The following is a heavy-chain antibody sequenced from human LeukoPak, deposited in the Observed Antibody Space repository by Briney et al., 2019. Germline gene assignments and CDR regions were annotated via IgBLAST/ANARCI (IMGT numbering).Heavy chain of an antibody. CDR3: TTDLGTYYHGSQRLIPIDY. V-gene: IGHV3-15*01. D-gene: IGHD3-10*01. J-gene: IGHJ4*02. Sequence: GGSLRLSCVDSRFTFTNAWMSWVRQAPGKGLEWIGRIKSKTDGETTNYAEPVRGRFTISRDDSKSAVYLQMNSLKIEDTAVYYCTTDLGTYYHGSQRLIPIDYWGQGTLVTVSS. CDR2: IKSKTDGETT. CDR1: RFTFTNAW.